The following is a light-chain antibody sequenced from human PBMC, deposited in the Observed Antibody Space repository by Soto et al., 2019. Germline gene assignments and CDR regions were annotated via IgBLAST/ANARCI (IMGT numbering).Light chain of an antibody. Sequence: DIQMTQSPSTLSAYVGDRVTITCRASQSVNSWLAWYQQKPGRAPKLLIYSVSNLDSGFPSSFSGCGSGTEFTFSFSSLQPDDFATYYCQQFSSYSRTFGQGTKV. CDR1: QSVNSW. CDR3: QQFSSYSRT. CDR2: SVS. J-gene: IGKJ1*01. V-gene: IGKV1-5*01.